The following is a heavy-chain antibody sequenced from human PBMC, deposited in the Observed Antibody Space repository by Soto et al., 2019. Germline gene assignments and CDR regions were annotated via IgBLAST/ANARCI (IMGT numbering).Heavy chain of an antibody. J-gene: IGHJ5*02. CDR2: MNPNSGNT. V-gene: IGHV1-8*01. D-gene: IGHD1-26*01. CDR3: ARVSGIYRGWFDP. Sequence: QVQLVQSGAEVKKPGASVKVSCKASGYTFTSYDINWVRQATGQGLEWMGWMNPNSGNTGYAQKFQGRGTMTRNTSISTAYMELSSLRSEDTAGYYWARVSGIYRGWFDPWGQGTLVTVSS. CDR1: GYTFTSYD.